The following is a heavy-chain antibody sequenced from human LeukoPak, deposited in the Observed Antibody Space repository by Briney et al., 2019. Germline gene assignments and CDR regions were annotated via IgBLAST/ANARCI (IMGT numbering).Heavy chain of an antibody. Sequence: GGSLRLSCAASGFTVSSNYMSWVRQAPGKGLEWVSVIYSGGSTYYADSVKGRFTISRDNSKNTLYLQMNSLRAEDTAVYYCARGSYYYDSSGYLYWGQGTLVTVSS. CDR2: IYSGGST. CDR1: GFTVSSNY. V-gene: IGHV3-53*01. D-gene: IGHD3-22*01. CDR3: ARGSYYYDSSGYLY. J-gene: IGHJ4*02.